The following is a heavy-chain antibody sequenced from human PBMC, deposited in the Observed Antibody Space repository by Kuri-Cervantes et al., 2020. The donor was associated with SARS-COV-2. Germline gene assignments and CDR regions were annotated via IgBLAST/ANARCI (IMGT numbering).Heavy chain of an antibody. Sequence: LSLTCAVSGFTFTSHAMHWVRQAPGSGLEWVAVISYDGSNKYYADSVKGRFTISRDNSKNTLYLQMNSLRAEDTAVYYCAKDQTGTGGDWFDPWGQGTLVTVSS. V-gene: IGHV3-30-3*01. CDR1: GFTFTSHA. CDR3: AKDQTGTGGDWFDP. D-gene: IGHD3-16*01. J-gene: IGHJ5*02. CDR2: ISYDGSNK.